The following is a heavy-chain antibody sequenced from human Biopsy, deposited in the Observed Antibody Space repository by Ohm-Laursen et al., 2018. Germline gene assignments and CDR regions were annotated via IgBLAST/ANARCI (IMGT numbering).Heavy chain of an antibody. CDR1: GYTFPSYG. CDR3: AREEDNSGYDYYGMDV. CDR2: ISAYNGNR. Sequence: ASVKVSCKASGYTFPSYGISWVRQAPGQGLEWMEWISAYNGNRNYAQKFQGRVTMTTDTSTSTAYMELRSLRSDDTAVYFCAREEDNSGYDYYGMDVWGQGTTVTVSS. J-gene: IGHJ6*02. V-gene: IGHV1-18*01. D-gene: IGHD3-22*01.